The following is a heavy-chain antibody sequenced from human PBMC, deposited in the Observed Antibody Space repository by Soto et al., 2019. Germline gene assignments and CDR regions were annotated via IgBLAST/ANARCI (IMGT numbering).Heavy chain of an antibody. Sequence: QVQLVQSGAEVKKPGASVKVSCKASGYTFTSYGISWVRQAPGQGLEWMGWINAYNSNTNYAQKLQGRVTMTTDRATSTDYLELRRLRSDATDVYYCARTCYSISGEFDCWGQGTLVTVSS. J-gene: IGHJ4*02. D-gene: IGHD2-2*01. CDR2: INAYNSNT. CDR1: GYTFTSYG. V-gene: IGHV1-18*01. CDR3: ARTCYSISGEFDC.